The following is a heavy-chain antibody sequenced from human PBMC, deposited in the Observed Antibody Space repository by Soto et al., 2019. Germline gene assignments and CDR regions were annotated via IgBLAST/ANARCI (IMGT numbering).Heavy chain of an antibody. CDR3: VRTGGPLGY. Sequence: EVQLMESGGGLVQPGGSLRLSCAASGFTFSSYAMSWVRQAPGKGLEWVSVITGSGSTTYYADSVKGRFTISRDNSKNTPYLQMDRPGAEGTAVYYWVRTGGPLGYWGQGTLVTVSS. D-gene: IGHD1-1*01. V-gene: IGHV3-23*01. CDR2: ITGSGSTT. CDR1: GFTFSSYA. J-gene: IGHJ4*02.